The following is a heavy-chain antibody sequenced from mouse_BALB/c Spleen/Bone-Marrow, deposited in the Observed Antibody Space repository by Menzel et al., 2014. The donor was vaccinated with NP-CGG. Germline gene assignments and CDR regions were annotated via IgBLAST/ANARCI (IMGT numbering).Heavy chain of an antibody. CDR1: GFNIKDTY. V-gene: IGHV14-3*02. Sequence: VQLQQSGAELVKPGAPVKLSCTASGFNIKDTYIHWVKQRPEQGLEWIGRIDPANEHTKYDPNFQGKATITADTSSNPAYLQLSSLTSEDTAVYYCASLTGTFDYWGQGSTLTVSS. D-gene: IGHD4-1*01. CDR2: IDPANEHT. CDR3: ASLTGTFDY. J-gene: IGHJ2*01.